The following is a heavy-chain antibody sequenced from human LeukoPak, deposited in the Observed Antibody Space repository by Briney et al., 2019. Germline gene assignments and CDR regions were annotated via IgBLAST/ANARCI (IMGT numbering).Heavy chain of an antibody. V-gene: IGHV3-53*01. D-gene: IGHD3-9*01. Sequence: GGSLRLSCVASGFTVSSNYMSWVRQAPGKGLEWVSVIYSGGSTYYADSVKGRFTVSRDNSKNTLYLQMNSLRAEDTAVYYCAKALVTIKSPSDYWGQGTLVTVSS. CDR1: GFTVSSNY. CDR3: AKALVTIKSPSDY. CDR2: IYSGGST. J-gene: IGHJ4*02.